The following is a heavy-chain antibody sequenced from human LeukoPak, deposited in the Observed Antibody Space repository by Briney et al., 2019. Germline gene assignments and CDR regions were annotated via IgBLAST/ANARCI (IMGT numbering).Heavy chain of an antibody. V-gene: IGHV4-39*01. J-gene: IGHJ5*02. Sequence: SETLSLTYTVSGGSISSSSYYWGWIRQPPGKGLEWIGSIYYSGSTYYNPSLKSRVTISVDTSKNQFSLKLSSVTAADTAVYYCARRLTSLWFGEINWFDPWGQGTLVTVSS. CDR1: GGSISSSSYY. CDR3: ARRLTSLWFGEINWFDP. CDR2: IYYSGST. D-gene: IGHD3-10*01.